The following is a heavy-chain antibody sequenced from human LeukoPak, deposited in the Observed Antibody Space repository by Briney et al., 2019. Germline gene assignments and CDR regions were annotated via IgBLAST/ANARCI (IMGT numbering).Heavy chain of an antibody. CDR3: ARGVVPAAPDFDY. J-gene: IGHJ4*02. D-gene: IGHD2-2*01. Sequence: PSETLSFTCAVYGGSFSGYYWSWIRQPPGKGLEWIGEINHSGSTNYNPSLKSRVTISVDTSKNQFSLKLSSVTAADTAVYYCARGVVPAAPDFDYWGQGTLVIVSS. V-gene: IGHV4-34*01. CDR2: INHSGST. CDR1: GGSFSGYY.